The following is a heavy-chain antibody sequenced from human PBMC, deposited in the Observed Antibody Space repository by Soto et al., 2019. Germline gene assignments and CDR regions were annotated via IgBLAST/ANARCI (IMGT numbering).Heavy chain of an antibody. D-gene: IGHD1-26*01. Sequence: SVKISCKASGGTFSSYAISWVRQAPGQGLEWMGGIIPIFGTANYAQKFQGRVTITADESTSTAYMELSSLRSEDTAVYYCATRSGSYLDYFDYWGEGTLVTVSS. CDR2: IIPIFGTA. CDR1: GGTFSSYA. CDR3: ATRSGSYLDYFDY. J-gene: IGHJ4*02. V-gene: IGHV1-69*13.